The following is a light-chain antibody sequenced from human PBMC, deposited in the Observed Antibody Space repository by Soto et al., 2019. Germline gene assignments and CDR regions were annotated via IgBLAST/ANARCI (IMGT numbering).Light chain of an antibody. CDR2: GAS. CDR1: QSVSSK. Sequence: ETVMTQSPATLSVSPGERATLSCRASQSVSSKLAWYQQKPGQAPRLLIYGASTRATGIPARFSGSGSGTEFTLTISSLQSEDFATYYCQQYDSYPLTFGGGTRVEIK. V-gene: IGKV3-15*01. J-gene: IGKJ4*01. CDR3: QQYDSYPLT.